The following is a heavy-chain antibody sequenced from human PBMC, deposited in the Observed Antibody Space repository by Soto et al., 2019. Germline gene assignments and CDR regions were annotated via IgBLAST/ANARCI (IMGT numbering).Heavy chain of an antibody. CDR1: GGSFSGHF. V-gene: IGHV4-59*11. J-gene: IGHJ4*02. CDR3: AKDTYYHDRSGYYIFDY. Sequence: SETLSLTSAVYGGSFSGHFCSWIRQPPGKALEWIGYIYYSGSTNYNPSLKSRVTISVDTSKNQFSLKLTSVTAEDTAVYYCAKDTYYHDRSGYYIFDYWGQGTLFTVSS. CDR2: IYYSGST. D-gene: IGHD3-22*01.